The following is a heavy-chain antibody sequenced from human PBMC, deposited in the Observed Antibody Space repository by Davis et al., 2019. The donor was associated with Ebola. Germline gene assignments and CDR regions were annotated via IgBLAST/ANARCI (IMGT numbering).Heavy chain of an antibody. V-gene: IGHV4-59*02. Sequence: SETLSLTCTVSGGSVSNYYWSWIRQPPGKGLEWIGYIYYRGSTNYNPSLKSRVTILVDTSKNQFSLKLSSVTAADTAVYYCAKCRSGGSCYYGMDVWGQGTTVTVSS. J-gene: IGHJ6*02. D-gene: IGHD2-15*01. CDR2: IYYRGST. CDR1: GGSVSNYY. CDR3: AKCRSGGSCYYGMDV.